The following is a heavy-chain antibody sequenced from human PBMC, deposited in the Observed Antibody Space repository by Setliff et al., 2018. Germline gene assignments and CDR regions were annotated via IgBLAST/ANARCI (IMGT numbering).Heavy chain of an antibody. J-gene: IGHJ4*02. V-gene: IGHV4-59*05. CDR3: ARGGTFRYFDF. CDR1: GGSISSHY. CDR2: IYYRGTT. D-gene: IGHD2-15*01. Sequence: NPSETLSLTCTVSGGSISSHYWTWIRQPPGKGLEWIGRIYYRGTTYYNASLRSRLTISVDTSKNQFSLKLNSVTAPDTAVYYCARGGTFRYFDFWGQGAPVTVSS.